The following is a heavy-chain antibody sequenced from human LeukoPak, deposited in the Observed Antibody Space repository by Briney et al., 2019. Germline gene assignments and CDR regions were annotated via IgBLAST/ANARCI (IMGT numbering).Heavy chain of an antibody. D-gene: IGHD2-15*01. CDR1: GGSISSYY. CDR3: ARGGILYFDY. V-gene: IGHV4-59*08. J-gene: IGHJ4*02. Sequence: SETLSLTCTVSGGSISSYYWNRIRQSPGKGLEWIGYIYYSGSTNYNPSLKSRVTISVDTSKNQFSLKLSSVTAADTAVYYCARGGILYFDYWGQGTLVTVSS. CDR2: IYYSGST.